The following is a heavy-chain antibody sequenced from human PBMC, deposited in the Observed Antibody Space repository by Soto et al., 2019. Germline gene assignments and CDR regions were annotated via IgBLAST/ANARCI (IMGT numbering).Heavy chain of an antibody. D-gene: IGHD3-10*01. V-gene: IGHV1-8*01. CDR1: GYSFTSLD. CDR2: MEPSSGKT. CDR3: ARGVTAGVDY. Sequence: ASVKVSFKASGYSFTSLDINWVRQTTGQGLEWMGWMEPSSGKTGYAQRFQDRVTMTRDTSINTAYMELRSLTSDDTAFYYCARGVTAGVDYWGQGTLVTVS. J-gene: IGHJ4*02.